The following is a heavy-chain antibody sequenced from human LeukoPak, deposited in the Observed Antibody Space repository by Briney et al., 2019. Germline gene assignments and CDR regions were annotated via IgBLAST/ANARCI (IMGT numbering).Heavy chain of an antibody. CDR3: ARDRGSTVTTVGY. J-gene: IGHJ4*02. CDR2: ISCSAATT. CDR1: GFRFSDYY. V-gene: IGHV3-11*04. Sequence: PGGSLRLSCVTSGFRFSDYYMMWIRQAPGKGPEWVAHISCSAATTLYADSVKGRFTVSRDNAKNSLYLEMTSLRPEDTAVYYCARDRGSTVTTVGYWGQGTLVTVSS. D-gene: IGHD4-17*01.